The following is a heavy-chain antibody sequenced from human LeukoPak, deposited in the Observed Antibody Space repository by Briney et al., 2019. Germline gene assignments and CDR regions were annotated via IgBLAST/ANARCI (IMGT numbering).Heavy chain of an antibody. Sequence: SVKVSCKASGGTFSSYTISWVRQAPGQGLEWMGGIIPIFGTANYAQKFQGRVTITADASTSTAYMELSRLRYEDTAVYYFARGSSSSPGTCWFDPWGQGTLVTVSS. CDR1: GGTFSSYT. D-gene: IGHD6-6*01. CDR2: IIPIFGTA. J-gene: IGHJ5*02. V-gene: IGHV1-69*13. CDR3: ARGSSSSPGTCWFDP.